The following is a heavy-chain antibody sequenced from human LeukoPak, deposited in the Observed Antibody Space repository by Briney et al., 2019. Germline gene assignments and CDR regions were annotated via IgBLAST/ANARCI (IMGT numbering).Heavy chain of an antibody. V-gene: IGHV4-34*01. J-gene: IGHJ5*02. CDR2: INHSGST. CDR3: ARGSQDIVVVVAATLRTFDP. CDR1: GGSFSGYY. D-gene: IGHD2-15*01. Sequence: KSSETLSLTCAVYGGSFSGYYWSWIRHPPGKGLEWIGEINHSGSTNYNPSLKSRVTISVDTSKNQFSLKLSSVTAADTAVYYCARGSQDIVVVVAATLRTFDPWGQGTLVTASS.